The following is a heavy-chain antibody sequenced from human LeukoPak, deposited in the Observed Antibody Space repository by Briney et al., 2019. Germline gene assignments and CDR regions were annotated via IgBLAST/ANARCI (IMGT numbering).Heavy chain of an antibody. J-gene: IGHJ5*02. V-gene: IGHV4-39*07. D-gene: IGHD2-2*01. CDR1: GGSISSSSYY. Sequence: PSETLSLTCTVSGGSISSSSYYWGWIRQPPGKGLEWFGSIYYSGSTYYNPSLKSRVTISVDTSKNQFSLKLSSVTAADTAVYYCARTTEDCSSTSCYQYWFDPWGQGTLVTVSS. CDR2: IYYSGST. CDR3: ARTTEDCSSTSCYQYWFDP.